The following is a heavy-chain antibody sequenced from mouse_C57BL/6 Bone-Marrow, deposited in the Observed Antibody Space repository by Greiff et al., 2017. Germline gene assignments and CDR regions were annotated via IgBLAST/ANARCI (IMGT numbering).Heavy chain of an antibody. D-gene: IGHD3-3*01. CDR1: GYAFTNYL. CDR2: INPGSGGT. V-gene: IGHV1-54*01. Sequence: VQRVESGAELVRPGTSVKVSCKASGYAFTNYLIEWVKQRHGQGLEWIGVINPGSGGTNYNEKFKGKASLTADKSSSTAYMQLSSLTSEDSAVYFCARSKSRDSWFAYWGQGTLVTVSA. J-gene: IGHJ3*01. CDR3: ARSKSRDSWFAY.